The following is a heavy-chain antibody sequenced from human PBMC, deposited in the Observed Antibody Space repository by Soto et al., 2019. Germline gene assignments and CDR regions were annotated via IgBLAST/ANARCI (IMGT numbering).Heavy chain of an antibody. CDR1: GGSISSSSYY. CDR3: ARLPSSGWDYEYFQH. Sequence: QLQLQESGPGLVKPSETLSLTCTVSGGSISSSSYYWGWIRQPPGKGLEWIGGIYYSGSTYYNPSLKSRVTISVDTSKNQFSLKLSAVTAADTAVYYCARLPSSGWDYEYFQHWGQGTLVTVSS. CDR2: IYYSGST. V-gene: IGHV4-39*01. D-gene: IGHD6-19*01. J-gene: IGHJ1*01.